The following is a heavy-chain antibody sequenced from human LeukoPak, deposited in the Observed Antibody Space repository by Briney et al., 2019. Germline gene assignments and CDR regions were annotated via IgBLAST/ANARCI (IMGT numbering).Heavy chain of an antibody. CDR3: ASELGIAAAASYWYFDL. CDR1: GFTFSSYS. Sequence: GGSLRLSCAASGFTFSSYSMNWVRQAPGKGLERVTSISSSSSYIYYADSVKGRFTISRDNAKNSLYLQMNSLRAEDTAVYYCASELGIAAAASYWYFDLWGRGTLVTVSS. CDR2: ISSSSSYI. V-gene: IGHV3-21*01. D-gene: IGHD6-13*01. J-gene: IGHJ2*01.